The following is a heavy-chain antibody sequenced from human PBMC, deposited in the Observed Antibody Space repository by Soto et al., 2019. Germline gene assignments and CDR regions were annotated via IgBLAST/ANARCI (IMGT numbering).Heavy chain of an antibody. CDR3: ATPSEPFGAFDV. Sequence: ESVGGLVQPGGSLRLSCAASGFIVSTNYMSWVRQAPGKGLEWVSVIYRGGKTSYADSVKGRFTISRDNSKNTLYLQMNSLRAEDTGVYFCATPSEPFGAFDVWGQGTMVTVSS. V-gene: IGHV3-66*01. D-gene: IGHD3-3*01. J-gene: IGHJ3*01. CDR1: GFIVSTNY. CDR2: IYRGGKT.